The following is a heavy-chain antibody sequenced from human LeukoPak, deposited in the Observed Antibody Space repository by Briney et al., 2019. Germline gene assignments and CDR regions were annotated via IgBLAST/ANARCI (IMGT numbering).Heavy chain of an antibody. D-gene: IGHD1-26*01. CDR3: ARSHSGSYYVAPDC. CDR1: GGSISSSNW. V-gene: IGHV4-4*02. Sequence: SETLSLTCAVSGGSISSSNWWSWVRQPPGKGLEWIGEIYHSGSTNYNPSLKSRVTISVDKSKNQFSLKLSSVTAADTAVYYCARSHSGSYYVAPDCWGQGTLVTVSS. J-gene: IGHJ4*02. CDR2: IYHSGST.